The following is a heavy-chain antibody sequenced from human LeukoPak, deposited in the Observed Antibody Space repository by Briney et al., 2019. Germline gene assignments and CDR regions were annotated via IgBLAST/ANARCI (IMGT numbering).Heavy chain of an antibody. V-gene: IGHV4-39*01. D-gene: IGHD3-3*01. Sequence: PSETLSLTCTVSGGSISSSSYYWGWIRQPPGKGLEWIGSIYYSGSTYYNPSLKSRVTISVDTSKNQFSLKLSSVTAADTAVYYCARHRETYYDFWSGYQPPHYFDYWGQGTLVTVSS. CDR3: ARHRETYYDFWSGYQPPHYFDY. CDR1: GGSISSSSYY. CDR2: IYYSGST. J-gene: IGHJ4*02.